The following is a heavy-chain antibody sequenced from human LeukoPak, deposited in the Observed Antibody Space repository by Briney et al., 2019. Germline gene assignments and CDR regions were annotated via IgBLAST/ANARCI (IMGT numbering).Heavy chain of an antibody. CDR2: IYSDGRT. J-gene: IGHJ4*02. Sequence: GSLRLSCAASGFAVSSKYMSWVRQAPGKGLEWVSVIYSDGRTYYADSVKGRFTISRDISKNTLFLQMTSLRAEDTAVYYCAKVKGWYGEGYFDYWGQGTLVTVSS. D-gene: IGHD3-10*01. CDR3: AKVKGWYGEGYFDY. V-gene: IGHV3-53*01. CDR1: GFAVSSKY.